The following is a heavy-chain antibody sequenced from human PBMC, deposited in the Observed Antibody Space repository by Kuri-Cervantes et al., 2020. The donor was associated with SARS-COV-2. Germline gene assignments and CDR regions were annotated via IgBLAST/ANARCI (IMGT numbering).Heavy chain of an antibody. D-gene: IGHD6-19*01. CDR3: ARPGRIAVAGTDY. CDR2: ISSNGGST. V-gene: IGHV3-64*04. J-gene: IGHJ4*02. CDR1: GFTFDDYA. Sequence: GGSLRLSCAASGFTFDDYAMHWVRQAPGKGLEYVSAISSNGGSTYYADSVKGRFTISRDNSKNTLYLQMNSLRAEDTAVYYCARPGRIAVAGTDYWGQGTLVTVSS.